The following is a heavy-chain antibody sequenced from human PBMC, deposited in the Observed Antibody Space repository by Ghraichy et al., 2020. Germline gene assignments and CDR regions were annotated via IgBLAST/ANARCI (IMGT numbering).Heavy chain of an antibody. CDR1: GFTFSSSW. CDR2: IDSDGRTT. D-gene: IGHD2-15*01. J-gene: IGHJ6*02. Sequence: LNISCEGSGFTFSSSWIHWIRRGPGKGLVWISHIDSDGRTTTYADSVRGRFTISRDNGKNTVYLQMDSLSADDTADYYCARDRRHPASPPPFYYGLDVWGQGTTVTVS. CDR3: ARDRRHPASPPPFYYGLDV. V-gene: IGHV3-74*03.